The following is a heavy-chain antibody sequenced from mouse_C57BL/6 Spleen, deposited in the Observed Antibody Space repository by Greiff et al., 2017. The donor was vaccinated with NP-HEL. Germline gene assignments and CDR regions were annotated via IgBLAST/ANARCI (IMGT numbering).Heavy chain of an antibody. J-gene: IGHJ4*01. V-gene: IGHV1-18*01. CDR1: GYTFTDYN. Sequence: VQLQQSGPELVKPGASVKIPCKASGYTFTDYNMDWVKQSHGKSLEWIGDINPNNGGTIYSQKFKGKATLTVDKSSSTAYMELRSLTSEDTAVYYCARAREGAMDYWGQGTSVTVSS. CDR3: ARAREGAMDY. CDR2: INPNNGGT.